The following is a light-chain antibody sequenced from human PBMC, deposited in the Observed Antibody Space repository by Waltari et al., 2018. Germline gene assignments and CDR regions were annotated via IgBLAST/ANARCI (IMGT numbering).Light chain of an antibody. J-gene: IGLJ1*01. CDR2: EVT. CDR1: RSYVGGYHY. CDR3: SSYAGTSTFYV. V-gene: IGLV2-8*01. Sequence: QSALTQPPSASGSPGPSVTISCTGTRSYVGGYHYFSWYQQHPGKAPKLLLYEVTKRPSGVPDRFSGSKSGNTASLTVSGLQADDEADYYCSSYAGTSTFYVFGTGTEVTVL.